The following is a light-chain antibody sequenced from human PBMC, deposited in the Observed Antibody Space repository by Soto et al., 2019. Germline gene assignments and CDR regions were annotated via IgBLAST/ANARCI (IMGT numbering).Light chain of an antibody. CDR1: QSISSW. CDR3: QQFDSYPRT. Sequence: DIQMTQSPSTLSASVGDRVTITCRASQSISSWLAWYQQKPGKAPKLLIYKASTLASGVPSRFSGSGSGTEFTLTINSLQPDDFATYYCQQFDSYPRTFGGGTKVDIK. V-gene: IGKV1-5*03. J-gene: IGKJ4*01. CDR2: KAS.